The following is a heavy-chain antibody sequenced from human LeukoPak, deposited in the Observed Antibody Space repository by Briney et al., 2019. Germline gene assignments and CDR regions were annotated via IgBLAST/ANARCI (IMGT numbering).Heavy chain of an antibody. J-gene: IGHJ4*02. Sequence: QLGGSLRLSCAASGFTFSLYAMNWVRQAPGKGLEWISYINDDSSDIHYAGSVRGRFTISRDDARKTLYLQLSSLRVEDTAVYYCARDTFQPGLIDSWGQGTLVTVSS. CDR1: GFTFSLYA. CDR3: ARDTFQPGLIDS. CDR2: INDDSSDI. V-gene: IGHV3-48*04. D-gene: IGHD2-2*01.